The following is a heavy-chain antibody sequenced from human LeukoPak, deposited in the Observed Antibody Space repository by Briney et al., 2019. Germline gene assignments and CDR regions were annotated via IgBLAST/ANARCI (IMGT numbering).Heavy chain of an antibody. CDR3: ARSDYNDYRGLGF. CDR1: GYTYTSYG. Sequence: ASVKVSCKASGYTYTSYGISWVRQAPGQGLEWMGWISAYNGNTNYAQKLQGRVTMTTDTSTSTAYMELRSLTSDDTAVYFCARSDYNDYRGLGFWGQGTLVTVSS. D-gene: IGHD4-11*01. V-gene: IGHV1-18*01. CDR2: ISAYNGNT. J-gene: IGHJ4*02.